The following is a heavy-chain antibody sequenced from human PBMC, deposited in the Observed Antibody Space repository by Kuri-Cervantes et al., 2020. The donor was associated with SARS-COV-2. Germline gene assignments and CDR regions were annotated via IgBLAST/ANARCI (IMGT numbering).Heavy chain of an antibody. CDR3: ARDLDYYGSGKEYGMDV. D-gene: IGHD3-10*01. J-gene: IGHJ6*02. V-gene: IGHV1-46*01. CDR2: IDPSGGGT. CDR1: GYTFITHY. Sequence: ASVKVSCRTSGYTFITHYIHWVRQAPGQGLEWMGVIDPSGGGTTYAQNFQGRVTMTRDTSTSTVYMELSSLRSEDTAVYYCARDLDYYGSGKEYGMDVWGQGNTVTVSS.